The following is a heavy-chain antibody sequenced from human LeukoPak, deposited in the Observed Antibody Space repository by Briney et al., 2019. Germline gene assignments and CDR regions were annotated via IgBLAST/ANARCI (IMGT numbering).Heavy chain of an antibody. CDR2: ISGSGGST. Sequence: GGSLRLSCAASGFTLSSYAMSWVRQAPGKGLEWVSAISGSGGSTYYADSVKGRFTISRDNSKNTLYLQMNSLRAEDTAVYYCAKDNYHWNEHTFDYWGQGTLVTVSS. J-gene: IGHJ4*02. CDR3: AKDNYHWNEHTFDY. D-gene: IGHD1-20*01. V-gene: IGHV3-23*01. CDR1: GFTLSSYA.